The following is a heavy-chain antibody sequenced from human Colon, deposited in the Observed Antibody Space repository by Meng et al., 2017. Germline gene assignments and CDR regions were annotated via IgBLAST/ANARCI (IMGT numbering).Heavy chain of an antibody. D-gene: IGHD1-26*01. CDR3: AAAWELLPPGY. J-gene: IGHJ4*02. Sequence: EVQMVESGGGLVQPGVSLSFSFVASGFTISTYWLHWVRQAPGKGLVWVSRTSRDGSDTVYADSVKGRFTMSRDNAKNTLYLQMNSLRAEDTAVYYCAAAWELLPPGYWGQGTLVTVSS. V-gene: IGHV3-74*01. CDR1: GFTISTYW. CDR2: TSRDGSDT.